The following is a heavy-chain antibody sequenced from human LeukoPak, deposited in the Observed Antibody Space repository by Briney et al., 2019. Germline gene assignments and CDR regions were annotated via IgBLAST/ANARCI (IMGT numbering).Heavy chain of an antibody. CDR3: ARDYGGNVFDY. J-gene: IGHJ4*02. CDR2: IYSGGST. D-gene: IGHD4-23*01. Sequence: GGSLSLSCAASGFTVSSNYMSWVRQAPGKGLEWVSVIYSGGSTYYADSVKGRFTISRDNSKNTLYLQMNSLRAEDTAVYYCARDYGGNVFDYWGQGTLVTVSS. CDR1: GFTVSSNY. V-gene: IGHV3-53*01.